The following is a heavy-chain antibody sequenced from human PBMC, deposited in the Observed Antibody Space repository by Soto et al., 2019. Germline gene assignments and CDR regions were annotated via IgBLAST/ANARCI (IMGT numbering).Heavy chain of an antibody. CDR1: GGTFSSYA. Sequence: QVQLVQSGAEVKKPGSSVKVSCKASGGTFSSYAISWVRQAPGQGLEWMGGIIPIFGTANYAQKFQGRVTITEDESTSTAYMELSSLRSEDTAVYYCARDHPGYYDSSGYPTDYWGQGTLVTVSS. CDR2: IIPIFGTA. V-gene: IGHV1-69*01. CDR3: ARDHPGYYDSSGYPTDY. D-gene: IGHD3-22*01. J-gene: IGHJ4*02.